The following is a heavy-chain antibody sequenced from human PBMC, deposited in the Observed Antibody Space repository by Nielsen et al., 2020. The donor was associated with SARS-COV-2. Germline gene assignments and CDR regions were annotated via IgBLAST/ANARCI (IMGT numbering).Heavy chain of an antibody. CDR2: ITCSRLYI. J-gene: IGHJ4*02. CDR3: ARGGYYTAGTCYHDY. Sequence: GGSLRLSCAASGFTFTSFTMNWVRQPPGNWLHWLSSITCSRLYIYSADSVKGRFTISRDSAKNSVFLQMNSLRAEDTAVYYCARGGYYTAGTCYHDYWGRGTLVTVSS. CDR1: GFTFTSFT. D-gene: IGHD2-15*01. V-gene: IGHV3-21*01.